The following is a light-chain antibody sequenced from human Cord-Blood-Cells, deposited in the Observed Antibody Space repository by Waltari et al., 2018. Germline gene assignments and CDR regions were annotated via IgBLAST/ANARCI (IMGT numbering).Light chain of an antibody. J-gene: IGLJ3*02. CDR3: QSADSSGTYL. CDR1: PLPKQS. Sequence: SYDLTQPPSVPVSPGQTASTPCPGEPLPKQSASWYQQKPGQAPVLGIYKDRERPSGIPERFSGSSSGTTVTLTISGVQAEDEADYYCQSADSSGTYLFGGGTKLTVL. V-gene: IGLV3-25*03. CDR2: KDR.